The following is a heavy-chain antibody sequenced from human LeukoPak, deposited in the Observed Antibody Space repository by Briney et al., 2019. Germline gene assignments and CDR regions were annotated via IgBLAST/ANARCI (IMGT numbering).Heavy chain of an antibody. J-gene: IGHJ5*02. CDR1: GGSFSGYY. Sequence: SETLSLTCAVYGGSFSGYYWSWIRQPPGKGLEWIGEINHSGSTNYNPSLKSRVTISVDTSKNQFSLKLSSVTAADTAVYYCARVSSSSSWFDPWGQGTLVTVSS. CDR3: ARVSSSSSWFDP. D-gene: IGHD6-13*01. V-gene: IGHV4-34*01. CDR2: INHSGST.